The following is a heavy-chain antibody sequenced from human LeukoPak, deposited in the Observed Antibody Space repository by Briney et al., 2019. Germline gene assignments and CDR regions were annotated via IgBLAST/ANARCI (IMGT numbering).Heavy chain of an antibody. V-gene: IGHV3-74*03. Sequence: PGGSLRLSCAASGFTFSRYWMHWVRQAPGKGLMWVSRISPDGSTTLYADSVKGRFTISRDNAKNTLYLQMNSLRAEDTAVYYCARASLRAGSDWYFDLWGRGALVTVSS. CDR3: ARASLRAGSDWYFDL. CDR1: GFTFSRYW. J-gene: IGHJ2*01. D-gene: IGHD6-13*01. CDR2: ISPDGSTT.